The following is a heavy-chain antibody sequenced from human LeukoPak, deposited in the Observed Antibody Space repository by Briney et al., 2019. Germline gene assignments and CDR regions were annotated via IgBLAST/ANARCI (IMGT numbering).Heavy chain of an antibody. J-gene: IGHJ4*02. D-gene: IGHD3-10*01. Sequence: GGSLRLSCTASGFTFGDYAMSWFRQAPGKGLEWVGFIRSKAYGGTTEYAASVKGRFTISRDDSKSIAYLQMNSLKTEDTAVYYCTREDVLLWFGELGGIGLDYWGQGTLVTVS. CDR1: GFTFGDYA. V-gene: IGHV3-49*03. CDR3: TREDVLLWFGELGGIGLDY. CDR2: IRSKAYGGTT.